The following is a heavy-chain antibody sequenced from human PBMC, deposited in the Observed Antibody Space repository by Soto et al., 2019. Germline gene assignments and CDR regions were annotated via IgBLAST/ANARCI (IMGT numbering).Heavy chain of an antibody. V-gene: IGHV1-58*01. D-gene: IGHD1-26*01. CDR3: AADLRYSGSYNY. CDR2: XVXGXGXT. J-gene: IGHJ4*02. CDR1: GFTFTSSA. Sequence: GASVKVSCKASGFTFTSSAVQLVRQARGQRLEXIGWXVXGXGXTXYXXXXQERVTITRDMSTSTAYMELSSLRSEDTAVYYCAADLRYSGSYNYWGQGTLVTVSS.